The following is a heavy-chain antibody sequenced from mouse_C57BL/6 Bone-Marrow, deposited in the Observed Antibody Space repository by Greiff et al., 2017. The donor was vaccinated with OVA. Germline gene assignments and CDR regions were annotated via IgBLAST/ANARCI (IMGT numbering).Heavy chain of an antibody. D-gene: IGHD1-1*01. CDR3: AKRGPYYYGSESFDY. V-gene: IGHV5-6*01. CDR2: ISSGGSYT. Sequence: EVQLVESGGDLVKPGGSLKLSCAASGFTFSSYGMSWVRQTPDKRLEWVATISSGGSYTYYPASVKGRFTISRANAKNTLYLQMSSLKSEDTAMYYCAKRGPYYYGSESFDYWGQGTTLTVSS. CDR1: GFTFSSYG. J-gene: IGHJ2*01.